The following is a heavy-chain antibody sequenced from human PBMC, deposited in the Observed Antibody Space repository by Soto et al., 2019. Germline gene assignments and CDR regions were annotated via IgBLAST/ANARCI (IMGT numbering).Heavy chain of an antibody. CDR3: ARARTGTVGDWDYYYYYGMDV. CDR2: IIPIFGTA. J-gene: IGHJ6*02. D-gene: IGHD1-7*01. V-gene: IGHV1-69*12. CDR1: GGTFSSYA. Sequence: QVQLVQSGAEVKKPGSSVKVSCKASGGTFSSYAISWVRQAPGQGLEWMGGIIPIFGTANYAQKFQGRVTITAAESTSTAYMELSSLRSEDTAVYYCARARTGTVGDWDYYYYYGMDVWGQGTTVTVSS.